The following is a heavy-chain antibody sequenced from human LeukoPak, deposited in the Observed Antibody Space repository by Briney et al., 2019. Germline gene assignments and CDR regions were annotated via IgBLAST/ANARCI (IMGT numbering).Heavy chain of an antibody. J-gene: IGHJ4*02. CDR3: AKDLEYSSSFFDY. CDR2: ISGSGGST. CDR1: GFTFSSYA. Sequence: TGGSLRPSCAASGFTFSSYAMSWVRQAPGKGLEWVSAISGSGGSTYYADSVKGRFTISRDNSKNTLYLQMNSLRAEDTAVYYCAKDLEYSSSFFDYWGQGTLVTVSS. D-gene: IGHD6-6*01. V-gene: IGHV3-23*01.